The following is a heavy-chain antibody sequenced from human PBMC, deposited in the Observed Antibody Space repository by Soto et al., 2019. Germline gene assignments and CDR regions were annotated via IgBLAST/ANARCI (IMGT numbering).Heavy chain of an antibody. CDR3: ARDPGLPGRYWYFDL. V-gene: IGHV1-2*04. CDR2: VNPKRGDA. D-gene: IGHD3-9*01. J-gene: IGHJ2*01. CDR1: GYKFTDYY. Sequence: QVVLVQSGAEVKKPGDSVKVSCKSSGYKFTDYYIHWVRQAPGQGPEWMGWVNPKRGDAVYAQKFQGWVTMTWDTATTTAYLEVNRLKPDDTAVYFCARDPGLPGRYWYFDLWGRGTLVTVSS.